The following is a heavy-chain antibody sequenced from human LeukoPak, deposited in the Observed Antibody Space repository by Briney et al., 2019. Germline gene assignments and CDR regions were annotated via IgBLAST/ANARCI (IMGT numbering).Heavy chain of an antibody. Sequence: PGGCLRLSCAASGSTFSSYAMSWVRQAPGRGLDWVSSISSSSSYIYYADSVKGRFTISRDNAKNSLYLQMNSLRAEDTAVYYCASSSGWWIFDYWGQGTLVTVSS. CDR2: ISSSSSYI. CDR1: GSTFSSYA. CDR3: ASSSGWWIFDY. D-gene: IGHD6-19*01. V-gene: IGHV3-21*01. J-gene: IGHJ4*02.